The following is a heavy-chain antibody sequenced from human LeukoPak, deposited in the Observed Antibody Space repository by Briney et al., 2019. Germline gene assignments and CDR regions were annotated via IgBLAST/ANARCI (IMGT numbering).Heavy chain of an antibody. Sequence: PSETLSLTCTVSGGSISSYYWSWIGQPPGKGLDWIGRIYTSGSTNYNPSPKSRVTMSVDTSKNQFSLKLSSVTAADTAVYYCAAEYYYDSSGYYKAWGQGTLVTVSS. J-gene: IGHJ5*02. CDR2: IYTSGST. V-gene: IGHV4-4*07. D-gene: IGHD3-22*01. CDR3: AAEYYYDSSGYYKA. CDR1: GGSISSYY.